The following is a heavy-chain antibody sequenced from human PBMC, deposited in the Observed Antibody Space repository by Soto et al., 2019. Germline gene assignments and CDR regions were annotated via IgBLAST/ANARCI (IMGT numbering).Heavy chain of an antibody. CDR1: GYTFTSYA. CDR2: INTNTGNP. J-gene: IGHJ6*02. D-gene: IGHD3-3*01. V-gene: IGHV7-4-1*01. Sequence: QVQLVQSGSELKKPGASVKVSCKASGYTFTSYAMNWVRQAPGQGLEWMGWINTNTGNPTYAQGFTGRFVFSLDTYVSTAYLQICSLKAEDTAVYYCARGGGVSTYYDFWSGYYIHYYGMDVWGQGTTVTVSS. CDR3: ARGGGVSTYYDFWSGYYIHYYGMDV.